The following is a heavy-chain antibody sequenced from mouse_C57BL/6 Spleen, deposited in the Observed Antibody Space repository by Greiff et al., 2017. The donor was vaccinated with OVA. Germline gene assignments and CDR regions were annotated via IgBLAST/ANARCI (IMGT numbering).Heavy chain of an antibody. CDR1: GFSLTSYG. CDR2: IWRGGST. V-gene: IGHV2-5*01. J-gene: IGHJ3*01. CDR3: AKNEDDYDEGFAY. Sequence: QVQLKESGPGLVQPSQSLSITCTVSGFSLTSYGVHWVRQSPGKGLEWLGVIWRGGSTDYNAAFMSRLSITKDNSKSQVFFKMNSLQADDTAIYYCAKNEDDYDEGFAYWGQGTLVTVSA. D-gene: IGHD2-4*01.